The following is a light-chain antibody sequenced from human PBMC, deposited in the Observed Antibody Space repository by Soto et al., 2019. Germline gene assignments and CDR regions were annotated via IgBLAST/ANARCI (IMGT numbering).Light chain of an antibody. Sequence: QSVLTQPRSVSGSPGQSVTISCTGTSSDVGGYNYVSWYQQHPGKAPKLMIYDVSKRPSGVPDRFSGSKSGNTASLTISGLQAEDEADYYCXSYAGSYTPYVFGTGTKVTVL. J-gene: IGLJ1*01. V-gene: IGLV2-11*01. CDR3: XSYAGSYTPYV. CDR2: DVS. CDR1: SSDVGGYNY.